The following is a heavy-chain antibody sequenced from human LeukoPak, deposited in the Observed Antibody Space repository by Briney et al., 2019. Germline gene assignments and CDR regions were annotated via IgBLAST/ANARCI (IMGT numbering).Heavy chain of an antibody. J-gene: IGHJ4*02. V-gene: IGHV4-39*01. Sequence: NTSETLSLTCSVSGGSISSSSYFWGWIRQPPGKGLEWIGSIYYSGSTYSNPSLKSRVTISVDTSKSQFSLKLSSVTAADTAVYYCARDGYTYGSFDYWGQGTLVTVSS. CDR2: IYYSGST. D-gene: IGHD5-18*01. CDR3: ARDGYTYGSFDY. CDR1: GGSISSSSYF.